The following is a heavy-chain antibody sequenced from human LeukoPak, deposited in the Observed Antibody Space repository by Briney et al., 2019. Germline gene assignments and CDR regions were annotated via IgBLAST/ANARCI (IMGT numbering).Heavy chain of an antibody. Sequence: PGGSLRLSCSASGFIFSTSSMKWFRQAPGKALEWVSAISGTSVHIYYADSVKGRFTISRDNSKNSLYLQMNSLRTEDTALYYCAKDMGSRGPAGRVPPYYYYGMDVWGQGTTVTVSS. J-gene: IGHJ6*02. CDR3: AKDMGSRGPAGRVPPYYYYGMDV. V-gene: IGHV3-21*04. D-gene: IGHD6-13*01. CDR1: GFIFSTSS. CDR2: ISGTSVHI.